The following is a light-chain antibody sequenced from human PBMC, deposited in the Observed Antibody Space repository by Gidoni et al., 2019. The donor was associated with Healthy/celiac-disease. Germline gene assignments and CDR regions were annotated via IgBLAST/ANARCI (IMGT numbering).Light chain of an antibody. V-gene: IGKV3-20*01. CDR2: RAS. CDR1: QSVSSSY. CDR3: QQYGSSPPFT. J-gene: IGKJ3*01. Sequence: VLTQSPGPLSLSPGERATLSFRASQSVSSSYLAWSQRKPGQAPMLLIYRASSRATGIPDRFSGSGSGTDFTLTISRLEPEDFAVYYCQQYGSSPPFTFGPXTKVDIK.